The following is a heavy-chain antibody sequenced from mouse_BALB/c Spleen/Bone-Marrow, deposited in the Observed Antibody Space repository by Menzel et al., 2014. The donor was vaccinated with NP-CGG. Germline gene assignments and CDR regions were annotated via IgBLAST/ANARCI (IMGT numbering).Heavy chain of an antibody. V-gene: IGHV7-3*02. CDR1: GFTFTDYY. J-gene: IGHJ2*01. D-gene: IGHD1-1*02. CDR3: ARDKGGILFDY. Sequence: EVHLVESGGGLVQPGGSLRLSCATSGFTFTDYYMNWVRQPPGKALEWLGFIRNKANGYTTEYSASVKGRFTISRDNSQSILYLRMNTLRAEDSATYYCARDKGGILFDYWGQGTTLTVSS. CDR2: IRNKANGYTT.